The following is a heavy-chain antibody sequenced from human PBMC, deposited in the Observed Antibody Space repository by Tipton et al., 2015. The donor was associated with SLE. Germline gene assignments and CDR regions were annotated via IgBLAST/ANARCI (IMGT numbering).Heavy chain of an antibody. CDR2: IYYSGTS. CDR1: GGSFTSYY. Sequence: GLVKPSETLSLTCTVSGGSFTSYYWSWIRQPPGKGLEWIGYIYYSGTSNYNPSLKSRVTMSVDTSKKQFSLTLSSVTTADTAVYYCARDKWGEYYPSTGYFWSFDPWGQGILVTVSS. D-gene: IGHD3-9*01. CDR3: ARDKWGEYYPSTGYFWSFDP. J-gene: IGHJ5*02. V-gene: IGHV4-59*01.